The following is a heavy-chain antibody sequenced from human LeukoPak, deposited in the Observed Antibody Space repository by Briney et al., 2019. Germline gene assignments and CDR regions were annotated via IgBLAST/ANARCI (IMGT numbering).Heavy chain of an antibody. CDR1: GFTFSSYA. CDR2: ISSNGGST. Sequence: PGGSLRLSCPASGFTFSSYAMHWVRQAPGKGLEYVSAISSNGGSTYYANSVKGRFTISRDNSKNTLYLQMGSLRAEDMVAYYCARDPPTYYDFWSGYPDYWGQGTLVTVSS. V-gene: IGHV3-64*01. D-gene: IGHD3-3*01. CDR3: ARDPPTYYDFWSGYPDY. J-gene: IGHJ4*02.